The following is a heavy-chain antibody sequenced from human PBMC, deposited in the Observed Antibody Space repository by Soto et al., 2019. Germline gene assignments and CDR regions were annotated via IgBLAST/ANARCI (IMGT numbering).Heavy chain of an antibody. CDR2: IYSGGST. CDR1: GFTVSSNY. CDR3: ARGGVFFFAAPTNPFDY. J-gene: IGHJ4*02. D-gene: IGHD3-10*01. Sequence: GGSLRLSCAASGFTVSSNYMSWVRQAPGKGLEWVSVIYSGGSTYYADSVKGRFTISRHNSKNTLYLQMNSLRAEDTAVYYCARGGVFFFAAPTNPFDYWGQGTLVTVSS. V-gene: IGHV3-53*04.